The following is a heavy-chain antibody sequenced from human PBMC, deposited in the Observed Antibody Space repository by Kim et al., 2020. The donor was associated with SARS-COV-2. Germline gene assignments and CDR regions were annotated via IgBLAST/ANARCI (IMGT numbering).Heavy chain of an antibody. D-gene: IGHD3-3*01. J-gene: IGHJ6*02. Sequence: ASVKVSCKASGYTFTGYYMHWVRQAPGQGLEWMGWINPNSGGTNYAQKFQGRVTMTRDTSISTTYMELSRLRSDDTAVYYCARAFPYDFWSGLYYYYYGMDVWGQGTTVTVSS. V-gene: IGHV1-2*02. CDR2: INPNSGGT. CDR3: ARAFPYDFWSGLYYYYYGMDV. CDR1: GYTFTGYY.